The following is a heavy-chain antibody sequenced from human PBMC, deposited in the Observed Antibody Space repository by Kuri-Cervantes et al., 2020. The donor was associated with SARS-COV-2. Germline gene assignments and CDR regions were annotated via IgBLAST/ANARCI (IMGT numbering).Heavy chain of an antibody. CDR1: GFTFSSYG. J-gene: IGHJ6*03. D-gene: IGHD6-19*01. V-gene: IGHV3-33*01. Sequence: GESLKISCAASGFTFSSYGMHWVRQAPGKGLEWVAVIWYDGSNKYYADSVDARFTICRDNSKNTLYLQMNSLRAEDTAVYYCARELVVSSGWDYYMDVWGKGTTVTVSS. CDR3: ARELVVSSGWDYYMDV. CDR2: IWYDGSNK.